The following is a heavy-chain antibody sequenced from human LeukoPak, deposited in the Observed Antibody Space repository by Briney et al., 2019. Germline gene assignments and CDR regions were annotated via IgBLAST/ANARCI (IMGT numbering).Heavy chain of an antibody. CDR1: GYTFTGYY. CDR2: INPNSGGT. Sequence: ASVKVSCKASGYTFTGYYMHWVRQAPGQGLEWMGWINPNSGGTNYAQKLQGRVTMTRDTSISTAYMELSRLRSDDTAVYYCARDLGYSSGWYNANWFDPWGQGTLVTVSS. V-gene: IGHV1-2*02. D-gene: IGHD6-19*01. J-gene: IGHJ5*02. CDR3: ARDLGYSSGWYNANWFDP.